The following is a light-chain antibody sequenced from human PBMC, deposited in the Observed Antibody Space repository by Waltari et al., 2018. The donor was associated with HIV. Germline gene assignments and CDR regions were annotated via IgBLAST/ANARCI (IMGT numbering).Light chain of an antibody. CDR2: RNN. CDR3: ATWDDSLIWV. CDR1: NSNIGTNS. V-gene: IGLV1-47*01. J-gene: IGLJ3*02. Sequence: QPVLTQPPSASGTPGHGVTISCSGSNSNIGTNSVYWYQHLPGMAPKLLIYRNNRRPSGIPDRFSGSRSGTSASLAISGLRSEDEADYYCATWDDSLIWVFGGGTKLTVI.